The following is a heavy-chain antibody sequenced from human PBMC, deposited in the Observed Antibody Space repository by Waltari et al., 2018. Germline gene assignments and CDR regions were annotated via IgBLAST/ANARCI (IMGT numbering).Heavy chain of an antibody. V-gene: IGHV3-23*01. CDR2: ISNSGGDT. J-gene: IGHJ4*02. CDR1: GLTFSIFA. Sequence: QLLESGGGLVQPGGSLRLSCSDSGLTFSIFAMSWVRQAPGKGLEWVSGISNSGGDTYYADSVKGRFTSSRDNSKKALYLQMNSLRVEDTAVYYCAKDHGVAYWGRGTLVTVSA. D-gene: IGHD3-16*01. CDR3: AKDHGVAY.